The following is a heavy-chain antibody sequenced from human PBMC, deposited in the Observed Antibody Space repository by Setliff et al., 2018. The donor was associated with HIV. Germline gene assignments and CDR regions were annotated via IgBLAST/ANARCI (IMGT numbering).Heavy chain of an antibody. V-gene: IGHV4-34*01. D-gene: IGHD3-10*01. CDR1: TESLTRYD. Sequence: PSETLSLTCAVYTESLTRYDWAWNRQSPEKGLEWIGEIDDSGSIIYNPSLQSRVTMSVDTSKNQFSLKVRSLTAADTGLYYCARVTSIKTTLVRLWPRFDLWGQGTQVTVSS. CDR3: ARVTSIKTTLVRLWPRFDL. CDR2: IDDSGSI. J-gene: IGHJ5*02.